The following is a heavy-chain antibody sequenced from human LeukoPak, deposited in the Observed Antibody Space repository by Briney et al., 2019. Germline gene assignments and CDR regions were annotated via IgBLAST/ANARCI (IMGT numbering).Heavy chain of an antibody. V-gene: IGHV3-23*01. Sequence: GGSLRLSCVASGFSFSNYAMTWVRQAPGKGLEWVSGISGSGGSTYYADSVRGRFTISRDNFKNTLDVQMSSLGVEDTAIYYCARTGVGGGYMFDSWGQGTLVTVSS. CDR2: ISGSGGST. J-gene: IGHJ4*02. D-gene: IGHD1-26*01. CDR1: GFSFSNYA. CDR3: ARTGVGGGYMFDS.